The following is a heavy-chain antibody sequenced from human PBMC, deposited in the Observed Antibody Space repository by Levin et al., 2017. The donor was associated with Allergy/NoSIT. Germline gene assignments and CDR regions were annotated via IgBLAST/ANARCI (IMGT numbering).Heavy chain of an antibody. V-gene: IGHV1-2*03. CDR3: ATFTSIAAVTYDTFDI. Sequence: LAASVKVSCKASGYTFTGYYMHWVRQAPGQGLEWMGWINPVTGSTNFAQNFQGRVTMTRDTSITTAYMELSSLRSDDTAVYYCATFTSIAAVTYDTFDIWGQGTMVTVSS. CDR2: INPVTGST. CDR1: GYTFTGYY. D-gene: IGHD6-13*01. J-gene: IGHJ3*02.